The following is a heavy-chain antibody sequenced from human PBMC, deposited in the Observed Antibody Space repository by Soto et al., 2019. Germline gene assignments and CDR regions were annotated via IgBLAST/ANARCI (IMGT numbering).Heavy chain of an antibody. CDR1: SGTINSYY. J-gene: IGHJ4*02. D-gene: IGHD3-22*01. V-gene: IGHV4-59*01. Sequence: PSETMSLTCTVSSGTINSYYWSWIRQPPGKGLEWIGYIYYSGSTNYNPSLKSRVTISVDTSKNQFSLKLSSVTAADTAVYYCARGYTWGYYDSSGYFDYWGQGTLVTVPS. CDR3: ARGYTWGYYDSSGYFDY. CDR2: IYYSGST.